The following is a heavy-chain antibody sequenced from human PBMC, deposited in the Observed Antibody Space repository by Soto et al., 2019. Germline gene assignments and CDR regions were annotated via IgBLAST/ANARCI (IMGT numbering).Heavy chain of an antibody. CDR1: GFTFSSYG. Sequence: PGGSLRLSCAASGFTFSSYGMHWVRQAPGKGLEWVAVIWYDGSNKYYADSVKGRFTISRDNSKNTLYLQMNSLRAEDTAVYYCARDFMITFGGVDAYYFDYWGQGTLVTVSS. D-gene: IGHD3-16*01. CDR3: ARDFMITFGGVDAYYFDY. V-gene: IGHV3-33*01. J-gene: IGHJ4*02. CDR2: IWYDGSNK.